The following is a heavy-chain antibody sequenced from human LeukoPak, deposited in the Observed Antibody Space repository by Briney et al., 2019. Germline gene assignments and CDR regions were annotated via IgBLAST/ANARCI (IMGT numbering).Heavy chain of an antibody. Sequence: SETLSLTCTVSGGSISSYYWSWIRQPPGKGLEWIGYISYSGSTNYNPSLKSRVTISVDTSKNQFSLKLSSVTAADTAVYYCARAPSRLPSFDYWGQGTLVTVSS. V-gene: IGHV4-59*01. D-gene: IGHD5-12*01. CDR2: ISYSGST. J-gene: IGHJ4*02. CDR1: GGSISSYY. CDR3: ARAPSRLPSFDY.